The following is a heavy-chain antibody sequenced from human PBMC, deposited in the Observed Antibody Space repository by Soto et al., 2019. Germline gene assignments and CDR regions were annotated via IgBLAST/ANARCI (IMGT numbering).Heavy chain of an antibody. J-gene: IGHJ4*02. CDR1: GGSISSYY. CDR2: IYTSGST. V-gene: IGHV4-4*07. D-gene: IGHD1-26*01. CDR3: AREIQGRGSCDY. Sequence: SETLSLTCTVSGGSISSYYWSWIRQPAGKGLEWIGRIYTSGSTNYNPSLKSRVTMTRDTSTSTVYMELSSLRSEDTAVYYCAREIQGRGSCDYWGQGTLVTVSS.